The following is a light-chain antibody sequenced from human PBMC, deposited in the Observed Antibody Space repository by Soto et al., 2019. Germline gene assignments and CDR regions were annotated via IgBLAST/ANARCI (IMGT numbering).Light chain of an antibody. J-gene: IGKJ1*01. CDR3: QQYGSSPQT. Sequence: EIVLTQSPCTLSLSPGERATLSCRASQRVSSGYLAWYQQKPGQAPRLLIYGPSIRATGIPDRFSGSGPGTDFALTISRLEPEDFAVYYCQQYGSSPQTFGQGTKVDIK. V-gene: IGKV3-20*01. CDR2: GPS. CDR1: QRVSSGY.